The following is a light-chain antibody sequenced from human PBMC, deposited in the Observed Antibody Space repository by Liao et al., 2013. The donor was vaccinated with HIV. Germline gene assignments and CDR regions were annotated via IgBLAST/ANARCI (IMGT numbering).Light chain of an antibody. CDR2: DDS. CDR1: NIGSKS. V-gene: IGLV3-21*01. Sequence: SYVLTQPPSVSVAPGKTARITCGGNNIGSKSVHWYQQKPGQAPVLVIYDDSDRPSGIPERFSGSNSGTTVTLTISGVQAEDEADYYCQSGDTSGNYWIFGGGTKLTVL. CDR3: QSGDTSGNYWI. J-gene: IGLJ2*01.